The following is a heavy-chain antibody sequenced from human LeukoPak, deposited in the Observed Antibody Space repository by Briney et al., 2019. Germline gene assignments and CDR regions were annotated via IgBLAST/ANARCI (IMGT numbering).Heavy chain of an antibody. CDR1: GFAFSSYN. Sequence: KPGGSLRLSCAASGFAFSSYNMKWVRQAPGKGLESVSFISTTSTYIYYADSVKGRFTVSRDNSKNLLYLQMDSLRVEDTAVYYCARAGTCSSTSCDGGIEYWGQGTLVTVSS. CDR2: ISTTSTYI. V-gene: IGHV3-21*06. CDR3: ARAGTCSSTSCDGGIEY. D-gene: IGHD2-2*01. J-gene: IGHJ4*02.